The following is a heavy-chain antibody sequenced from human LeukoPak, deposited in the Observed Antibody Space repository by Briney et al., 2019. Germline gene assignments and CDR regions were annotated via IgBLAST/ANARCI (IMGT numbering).Heavy chain of an antibody. CDR1: GFTFSSYS. V-gene: IGHV3-21*01. J-gene: IGHJ4*02. CDR3: ARDMATFDY. D-gene: IGHD5-24*01. CDR2: ISSSSSYI. Sequence: GGSLRLSCAASGFTFSSYSMNWVRQAPGHGLEWVSSISSSSSYIYYADSVKCRFTISRDNAKNSLYLQMNSLRAEDTAVYYCARDMATFDYWGQGTLVTVSS.